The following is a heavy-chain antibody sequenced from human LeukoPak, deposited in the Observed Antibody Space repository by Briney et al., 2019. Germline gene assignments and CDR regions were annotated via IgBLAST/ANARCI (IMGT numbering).Heavy chain of an antibody. CDR1: GGSFSGYY. J-gene: IGHJ5*02. D-gene: IGHD3-3*01. Sequence: SETLSLTCAVYGGSFSGYYWSWIRQPPGKGLEWIGEINHSGSTNYNPSLKSRVTISVDTSKNRFSLKLSSVTAADTAVYYCARGRFLEWLLPQYNWFDPWGQGTLVTVSS. CDR2: INHSGST. V-gene: IGHV4-34*01. CDR3: ARGRFLEWLLPQYNWFDP.